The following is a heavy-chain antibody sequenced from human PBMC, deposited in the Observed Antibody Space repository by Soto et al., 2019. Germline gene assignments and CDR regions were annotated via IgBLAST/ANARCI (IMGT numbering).Heavy chain of an antibody. CDR1: GGSISSGGYY. Sequence: SETLSLTCTVSGGSISSGGYYWSWIRQHPGKGLEWIGYIYYSGSTYYNPSLKSRVTISVDTSKNQFSLKLSSVTAADTSFYYCAWEYTSGWHLWFDPWGQGILVTVSS. D-gene: IGHD6-25*01. CDR3: AWEYTSGWHLWFDP. V-gene: IGHV4-31*03. CDR2: IYYSGST. J-gene: IGHJ5*02.